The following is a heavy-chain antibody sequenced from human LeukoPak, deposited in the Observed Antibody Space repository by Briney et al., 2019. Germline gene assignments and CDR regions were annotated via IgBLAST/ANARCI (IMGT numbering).Heavy chain of an antibody. CDR2: IYYSGST. V-gene: IGHV4-59*01. Sequence: SETLSLTCTVSGGSISSYYWSWIRQPPGKGLEWLGYIYYSGSTNYNPSLKSRVTISVDTSKNQFSLKLSSVTAADTAVYYCARVEDYYDSSGYYSAEYFQHWGQGTLVTVSS. J-gene: IGHJ1*01. CDR1: GGSISSYY. CDR3: ARVEDYYDSSGYYSAEYFQH. D-gene: IGHD3-22*01.